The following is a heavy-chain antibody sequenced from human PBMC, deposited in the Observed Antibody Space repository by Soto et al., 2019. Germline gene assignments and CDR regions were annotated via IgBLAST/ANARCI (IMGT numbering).Heavy chain of an antibody. D-gene: IGHD2-2*02. Sequence: HPVGSLRLSCAASGFTFSSYAMSWVRQAPGKGLEWVSAISGSGGSTYYADSVKGRFTISRDNSKNTLYLQMNSPRAEDTAVYYCAKDHPKYQLLYGFSFDYWGQGTLVTVSS. CDR2: ISGSGGST. J-gene: IGHJ4*02. V-gene: IGHV3-23*01. CDR3: AKDHPKYQLLYGFSFDY. CDR1: GFTFSSYA.